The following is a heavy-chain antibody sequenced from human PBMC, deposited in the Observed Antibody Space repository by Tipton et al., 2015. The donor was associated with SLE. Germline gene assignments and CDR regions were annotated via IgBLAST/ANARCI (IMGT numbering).Heavy chain of an antibody. CDR3: RGSGSYYNVKAFDI. CDR2: ISSSGSTI. V-gene: IGHV3-48*03. J-gene: IGHJ3*02. CDR1: GFTFSSYE. D-gene: IGHD3-10*01. Sequence: SLRLSCAASGFTFSSYEMNWVRQAPGKGLEWVSYISSSGSTIYYADSVKGRFTISRDNAKNSLYLQMNSLRAEDTAVYYCRGSGSYYNVKAFDIWGQGTNVTVSS.